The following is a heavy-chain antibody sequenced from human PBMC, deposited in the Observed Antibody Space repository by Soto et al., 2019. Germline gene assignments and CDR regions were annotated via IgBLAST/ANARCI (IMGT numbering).Heavy chain of an antibody. V-gene: IGHV4-39*01. CDR1: GGSISSSSYY. CDR2: IYYSGST. Sequence: SETLSLTCTVSGGSISSSSYYLGWIRQPPGKGLEWIGSIYYSGSTYYNPSLKSRVTISVDTSKNQFFLKLSSVTAADTAVYYCAGHGGTISLPDPGGQETRFTFSS. CDR3: AGHGGTISLPDP. D-gene: IGHD3-9*01. J-gene: IGHJ5*02.